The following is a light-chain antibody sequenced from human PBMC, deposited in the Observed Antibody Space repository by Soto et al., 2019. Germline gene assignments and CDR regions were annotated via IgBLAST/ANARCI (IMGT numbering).Light chain of an antibody. CDR3: SSYTSSSTQV. CDR1: SSDVGGYNY. J-gene: IGLJ1*01. Sequence: QSALTQPASVSGSPGQSITISCTGTSSDVGGYNYVSWYQQHPGKAPKLMIYDASNRPSGVSNRFSGSKSGNTASLTISGLQAEDEADYYCSSYTSSSTQVFGTGTKVPV. V-gene: IGLV2-14*01. CDR2: DAS.